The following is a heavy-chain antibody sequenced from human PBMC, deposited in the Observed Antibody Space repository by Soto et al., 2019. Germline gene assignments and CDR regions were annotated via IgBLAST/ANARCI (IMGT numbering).Heavy chain of an antibody. CDR3: ETDMHSIDWAAYNFHY. V-gene: IGHV3-30*03. J-gene: IGHJ4*02. Sequence: GVSLRLSCAASGFTFSNYGMHWVRQSPGKGLEWVAFVSYDGSDKHYADSVKGRFTVSRDNSKNTLYLQMNSLRAEDSAVYYCETDMHSIDWAAYNFHYWGQGTLVTVSS. D-gene: IGHD6-6*01. CDR1: GFTFSNYG. CDR2: VSYDGSDK.